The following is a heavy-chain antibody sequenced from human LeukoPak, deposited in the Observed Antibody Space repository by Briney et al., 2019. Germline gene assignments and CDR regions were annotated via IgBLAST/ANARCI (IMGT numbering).Heavy chain of an antibody. CDR2: ISAYNGNT. CDR3: ARVVDIVASDAFDI. CDR1: GYTFTSYG. D-gene: IGHD5-12*01. Sequence: ASVKVSCKASGYTFTSYGISWVRQAPGQGLEWMGWISAYNGNTNYAQKLQGRVTMTTDTSTSTAYMELRSLRSDDTAVYYCARVVDIVASDAFDIWGQGTMVTVSS. V-gene: IGHV1-18*01. J-gene: IGHJ3*02.